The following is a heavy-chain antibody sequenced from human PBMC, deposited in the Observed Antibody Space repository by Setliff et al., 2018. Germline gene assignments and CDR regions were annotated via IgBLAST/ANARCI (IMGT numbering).Heavy chain of an antibody. CDR1: GFTFSNYW. J-gene: IGHJ4*02. D-gene: IGHD3-3*01. Sequence: GGSLRLSCAASGFTFSNYWMGWVRQAPGKGLEWVANIKEDGSEKYYVDSVKGRFTISRDNAKNSLYLQMNSLRAEDTAVYYCARRHIGVIIGYYFDYWGQGTLVTVSS. CDR3: ARRHIGVIIGYYFDY. V-gene: IGHV3-7*03. CDR2: IKEDGSEK.